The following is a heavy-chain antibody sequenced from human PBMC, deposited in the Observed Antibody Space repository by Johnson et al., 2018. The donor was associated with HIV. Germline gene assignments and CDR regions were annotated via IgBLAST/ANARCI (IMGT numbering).Heavy chain of an antibody. D-gene: IGHD4-17*01. CDR2: IRYDGSNK. CDR3: ASSEYGDYLLDATFDI. CDR1: GFTFSSYG. V-gene: IGHV3-30*02. J-gene: IGHJ3*02. Sequence: QVQLVESGGGVVQPGGSLRLSCAASGFTFSSYGMHWVRQAPGKGLEWVAFIRYDGSNKYYADSVKGRFTISRDNSKNTLYLQMNSLRAEDTAVYYCASSEYGDYLLDATFDIWGQGTMVTVSS.